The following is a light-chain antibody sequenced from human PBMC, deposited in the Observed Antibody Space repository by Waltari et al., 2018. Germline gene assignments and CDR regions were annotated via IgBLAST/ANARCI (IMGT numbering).Light chain of an antibody. V-gene: IGLV3-21*04. Sequence: YQQRSGQAPVLVMHFETARPSGIPDRFSGSNSWNTATLTISRVEAGDEADYYCQVWDITNDHRVFGGGTKLTVL. CDR3: QVWDITNDHRV. CDR2: FET. J-gene: IGLJ3*02.